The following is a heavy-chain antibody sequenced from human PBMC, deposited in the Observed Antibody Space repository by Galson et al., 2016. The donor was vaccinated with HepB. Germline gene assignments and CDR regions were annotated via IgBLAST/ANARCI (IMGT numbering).Heavy chain of an antibody. D-gene: IGHD3-22*01. CDR2: IHYSGNT. J-gene: IGHJ4*02. CDR1: GGSISSISYY. Sequence: SETLSLTCIVSGGSISSISYYWGWIRQPPGKGLEWIGTIHYSGNTYYNPSLKSRVTISVDTSKNQFSLKLSSVTASDTAVYYCARDRQSRSGYKYPSPFDYWGQGTLVTVSS. V-gene: IGHV4-39*02. CDR3: ARDRQSRSGYKYPSPFDY.